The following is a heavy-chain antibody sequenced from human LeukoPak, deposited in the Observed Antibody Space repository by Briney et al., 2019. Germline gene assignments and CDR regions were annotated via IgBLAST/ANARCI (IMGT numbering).Heavy chain of an antibody. CDR3: AKDPTWGGTYDYLDY. V-gene: IGHV3-23*01. Sequence: GGSLRLSCAASGFTFSSYAMSWVRQAPGKGLEWVSVISGSGGSTYYADSVKGRFTISRDNSKNTLYLQVNSLRAEDTAVYYCAKDPTWGGTYDYLDYWGQGTLVTVSS. CDR2: ISGSGGST. D-gene: IGHD1-26*01. CDR1: GFTFSSYA. J-gene: IGHJ4*02.